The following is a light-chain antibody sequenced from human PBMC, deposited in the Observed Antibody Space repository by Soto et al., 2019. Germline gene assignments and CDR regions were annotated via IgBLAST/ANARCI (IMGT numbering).Light chain of an antibody. CDR3: NSYVTSNVVV. J-gene: IGLJ2*01. CDR2: EVN. Sequence: QSGLTQPPSASGSPGQAVTISCTGTRDDVGGYNYVSWYQQHPGKAPKLILYEVNKRPSGVPARFSGSKSGNTASLTVSGLQAEDEAVYYCNSYVTSNVVVFGGGTKLTVL. CDR1: RDDVGGYNY. V-gene: IGLV2-8*01.